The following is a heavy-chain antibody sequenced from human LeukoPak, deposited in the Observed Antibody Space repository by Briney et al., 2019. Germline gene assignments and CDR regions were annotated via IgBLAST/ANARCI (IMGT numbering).Heavy chain of an antibody. CDR3: ARGWYLEYYFDD. CDR2: IIPIFGTA. J-gene: IGHJ4*02. D-gene: IGHD2-15*01. Sequence: SVKVSCKASGGTFTIYAICWVRQAPGRGLGWMGGIIPIFGTANNAQTFQGGVSITTDASTSTANMELSSLRSDDTAGNYCARGWYLEYYFDDWGQGTLVTVSS. V-gene: IGHV1-69*05. CDR1: GGTFTIYA.